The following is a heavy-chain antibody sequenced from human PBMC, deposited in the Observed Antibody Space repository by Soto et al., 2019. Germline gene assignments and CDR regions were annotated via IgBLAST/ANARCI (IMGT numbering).Heavy chain of an antibody. CDR1: GYSFTNYW. D-gene: IGHD5-12*01. CDR2: IYPGDSDT. Sequence: EVQLVQSGAEVKKPGESLKISCKGSGYSFTNYWIGWVRQMPGRGLEWMGVIYPGDSDTRYSPSFQGQVTISADKSMRTAYLELNSLKASDTAMYVCARPTRDGYGPEAYYFDSWGQGTLVTVSS. V-gene: IGHV5-51*03. CDR3: ARPTRDGYGPEAYYFDS. J-gene: IGHJ4*02.